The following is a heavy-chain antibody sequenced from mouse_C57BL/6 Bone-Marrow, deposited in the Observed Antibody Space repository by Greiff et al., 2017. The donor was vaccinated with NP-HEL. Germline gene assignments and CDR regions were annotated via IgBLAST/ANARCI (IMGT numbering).Heavy chain of an antibody. CDR1: GYTFTSYW. Sequence: VQVVESGAELAKPGASVKLSCKASGYTFTSYWMHWVKQRPGQGLEWIGYINPSSGYTKYNQKFKDKATLTADKSSSTAYMQLSSLTYEDSAVYYCARWILFLNYFDYWGQGTTLTVSS. D-gene: IGHD2-3*01. V-gene: IGHV1-7*01. CDR3: ARWILFLNYFDY. J-gene: IGHJ2*01. CDR2: INPSSGYT.